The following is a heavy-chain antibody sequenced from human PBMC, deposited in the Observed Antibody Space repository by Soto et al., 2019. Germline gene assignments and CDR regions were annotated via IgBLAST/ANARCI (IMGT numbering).Heavy chain of an antibody. CDR3: ARDLAEYCSGGSCFHWFDP. D-gene: IGHD2-15*01. CDR2: IYYSGST. V-gene: IGHV4-31*03. J-gene: IGHJ5*02. Sequence: QVQLQESGPGLVKPSQTLSLTCTVSGGSISSGGYYWSWIRQHPGKGLEWIGYIYYSGSTYYNPSLKSRVNISVDTSKTQFSLKLSSVTAADTAVYYCARDLAEYCSGGSCFHWFDPWGQGTLVTVSS. CDR1: GGSISSGGYY.